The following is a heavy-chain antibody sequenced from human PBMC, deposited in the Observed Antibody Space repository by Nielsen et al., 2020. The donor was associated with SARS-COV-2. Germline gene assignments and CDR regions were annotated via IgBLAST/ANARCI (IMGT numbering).Heavy chain of an antibody. D-gene: IGHD3-10*01. V-gene: IGHV3-30*18. CDR2: ISYDGSNK. CDR1: GFTFSSYG. J-gene: IGHJ5*02. CDR3: AKDHLRGAPRYNWFDP. Sequence: GESLKISCAASGFTFSSYGMHWVRQAPGKGLEWVAVISYDGSNKYYADSVKGRFTISRDNSKNTLYLQMNSLRAEDTAVYYCAKDHLRGAPRYNWFDPWGQGTLVTVSS.